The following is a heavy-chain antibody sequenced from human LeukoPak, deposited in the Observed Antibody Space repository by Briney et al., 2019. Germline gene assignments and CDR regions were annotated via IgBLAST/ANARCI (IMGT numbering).Heavy chain of an antibody. J-gene: IGHJ4*02. Sequence: GGSLGLSCAASGFTFSSYWMHWVRQAPGKGLVWVSRLNSDGSSTTYADSVKGRFTISRDNAKNTLYLQMNSLGAEDTAVYYCARGSRFVDYWGQGTLVTVSS. D-gene: IGHD3-3*01. CDR1: GFTFSSYW. CDR2: LNSDGSST. CDR3: ARGSRFVDY. V-gene: IGHV3-74*01.